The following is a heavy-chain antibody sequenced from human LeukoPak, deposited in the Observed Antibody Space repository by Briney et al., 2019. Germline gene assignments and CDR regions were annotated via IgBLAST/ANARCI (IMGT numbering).Heavy chain of an antibody. D-gene: IGHD3-22*01. Sequence: SETLSLTCTVSGGSISSYYWSWIRQPPGKGLEWIGYIYYSGSTIYNPSLKSRVTISVDTSKNQFSLKLSSVTAADTAVYYCARVGYYYDSSGYYLDAFDIWGQGTMVTVSS. CDR2: IYYSGST. CDR1: GGSISSYY. CDR3: ARVGYYYDSSGYYLDAFDI. V-gene: IGHV4-59*01. J-gene: IGHJ3*02.